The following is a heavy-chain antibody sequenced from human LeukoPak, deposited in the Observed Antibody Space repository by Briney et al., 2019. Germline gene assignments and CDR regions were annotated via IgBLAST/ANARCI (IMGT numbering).Heavy chain of an antibody. CDR1: GFTFSSYW. Sequence: GGSLRLSCAASGFTFSSYWMSWVRQAPGKGLVWVPVIHNDGSGTNYADSLKGRTTISRDNAKNTLYLQMNSLRAEDTAVYYCARDYYDSSGFFVYYYGMDVWGQGTTVTVSS. J-gene: IGHJ6*02. D-gene: IGHD3-22*01. CDR2: IHNDGSGT. V-gene: IGHV3-74*01. CDR3: ARDYYDSSGFFVYYYGMDV.